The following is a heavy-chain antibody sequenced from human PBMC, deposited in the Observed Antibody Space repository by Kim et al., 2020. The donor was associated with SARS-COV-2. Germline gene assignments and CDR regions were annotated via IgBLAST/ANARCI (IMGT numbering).Heavy chain of an antibody. CDR2: IGTAGDT. CDR1: GFTFSSYD. D-gene: IGHD6-13*01. Sequence: GGSLRLSCAASGFTFSSYDMHWVRQATGKGLEWVSAIGTAGDTYYPGSVKGRFTISRENAKNSLYLQMNSLRAGDTAVYYCARAQGAAAAYWYFDLWGRGTLVTVSS. V-gene: IGHV3-13*04. J-gene: IGHJ2*01. CDR3: ARAQGAAAAYWYFDL.